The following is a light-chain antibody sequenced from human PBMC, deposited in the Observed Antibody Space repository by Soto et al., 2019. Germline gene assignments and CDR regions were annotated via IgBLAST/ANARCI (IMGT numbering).Light chain of an antibody. V-gene: IGKV3-11*01. CDR1: QSVGDS. CDR2: DTS. J-gene: IGKJ1*01. CDR3: QQENNCSST. Sequence: EIVLTQSPAALSLSPGERATLSCRASQSVGDSLVWYQQKPGQAPRLLIFDTSTRATGVPDRFSGTGSGTDFTLTISGLETEDFTVYYCQQENNCSSTFGPGTRVEIK.